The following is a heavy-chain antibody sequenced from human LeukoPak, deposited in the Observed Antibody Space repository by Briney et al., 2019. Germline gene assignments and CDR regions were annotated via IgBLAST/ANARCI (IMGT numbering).Heavy chain of an antibody. J-gene: IGHJ4*02. CDR1: GFTFSSYA. Sequence: GGSLRLSCAASGFTFSSYAMHWVRQAPGKGLEWVAVISYDGSNKYYADSVKGRFTISRDNSKNTLYLQMNSLRAEDTAVYYCARDWGGIVVVVAASYFDYWGQGTLVTVSS. CDR3: ARDWGGIVVVVAASYFDY. D-gene: IGHD2-15*01. CDR2: ISYDGSNK. V-gene: IGHV3-30*04.